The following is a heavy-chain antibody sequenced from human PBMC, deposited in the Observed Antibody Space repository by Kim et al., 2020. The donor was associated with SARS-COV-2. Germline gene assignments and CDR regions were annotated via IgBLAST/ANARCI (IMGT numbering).Heavy chain of an antibody. CDR2: IGVGGST. Sequence: GGSLRLSCTASGFTFSNSGMAWVRQAPGKGKEWVSAIGVGGSTFYPDSVRGRFIISRDNSENTLYLQMNSLRADDTAIYYCAKERVSSGCGSYHKYWGQG. J-gene: IGHJ4*02. D-gene: IGHD6-25*01. V-gene: IGHV3-23*01. CDR1: GFTFSNSG. CDR3: AKERVSSGCGSYHKY.